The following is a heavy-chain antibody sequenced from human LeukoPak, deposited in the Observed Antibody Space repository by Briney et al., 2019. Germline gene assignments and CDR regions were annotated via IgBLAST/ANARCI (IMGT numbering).Heavy chain of an antibody. J-gene: IGHJ3*02. Sequence: ASVKVSCKASGYTFTGYYMHWVRQAPGRGLEWMGWINPNSGGTNYAQKFQGRVTMTRDTSISTAYMDLSRLRSDDTAVYYCARAGVWDYSDSSGYHNAAFDIWGQGTMVTVSS. CDR2: INPNSGGT. D-gene: IGHD3-22*01. CDR1: GYTFTGYY. CDR3: ARAGVWDYSDSSGYHNAAFDI. V-gene: IGHV1-2*02.